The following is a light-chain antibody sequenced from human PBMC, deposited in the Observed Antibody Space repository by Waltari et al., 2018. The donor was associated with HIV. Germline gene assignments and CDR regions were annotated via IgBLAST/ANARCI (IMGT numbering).Light chain of an antibody. CDR2: QDD. CDR3: QAWDSSTVL. CDR1: YLGDKH. V-gene: IGLV3-1*01. J-gene: IGLJ2*01. Sequence: SHELTPPPTVSVSAGQTASITCSGDYLGDKHPSWYQQKPGQAPVLVIYQDDKRPSGIPARFSGSNSGNTATLTITGTQAMEEADYYCQAWDSSTVLFGGGTKLTVL.